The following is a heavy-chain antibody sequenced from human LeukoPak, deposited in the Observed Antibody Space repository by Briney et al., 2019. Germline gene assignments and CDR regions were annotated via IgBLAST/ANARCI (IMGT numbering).Heavy chain of an antibody. CDR1: GFTFSSYA. D-gene: IGHD3-3*01. CDR3: AKDGGALPGGYYDFWSGYYTGDFDY. CDR2: ISGSGGST. Sequence: GGFLRPSCAASGFTFSSYAMSWVRQAPGKGLEWVSAISGSGGSTYYADSVKGRFTISRDNSKNTLYLQMNSLRAEDTAVYYCAKDGGALPGGYYDFWSGYYTGDFDYWGQGTLVTVSS. J-gene: IGHJ4*02. V-gene: IGHV3-23*01.